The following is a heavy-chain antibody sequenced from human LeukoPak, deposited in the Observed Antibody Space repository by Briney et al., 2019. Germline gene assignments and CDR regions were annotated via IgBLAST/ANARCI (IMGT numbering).Heavy chain of an antibody. CDR1: GFTFSSYG. CDR3: AGLGITMIGGV. CDR2: VSGSGSTI. Sequence: PGGSLRLSCAASGFTFSSYGVSWVRQAPGKGLEWVSAVSGSGSTIYYADSVKGRFTISRDNAKNSLYLQMNSLRAEDTAVYYCAGLGITMIGGVWGKGTTVTISS. J-gene: IGHJ6*04. D-gene: IGHD3-10*02. V-gene: IGHV3-48*04.